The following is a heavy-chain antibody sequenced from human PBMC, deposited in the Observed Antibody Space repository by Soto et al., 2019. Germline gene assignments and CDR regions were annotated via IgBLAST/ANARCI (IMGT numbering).Heavy chain of an antibody. J-gene: IGHJ5*02. CDR2: ISAYNGNT. Sequence: QVQLVQSVAEVKKPGASVKVSCKASGYTFTNYGISWVRQAPGQGLEWMGWISAYNGNTKYAQKLQGRVTMTTDTSTSTAYMELRSLRSDDTAVYYCARGVGSGSYYNQYNWFDPWGQGTLVTVSS. CDR1: GYTFTNYG. V-gene: IGHV1-18*01. CDR3: ARGVGSGSYYNQYNWFDP. D-gene: IGHD3-10*01.